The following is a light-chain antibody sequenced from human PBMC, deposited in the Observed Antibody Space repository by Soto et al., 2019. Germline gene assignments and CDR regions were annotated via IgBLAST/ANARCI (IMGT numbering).Light chain of an antibody. CDR1: KLGNTY. V-gene: IGLV3-1*01. CDR3: QTWDSGVL. J-gene: IGLJ3*02. Sequence: SYELTQPPSVSVSPGQTATITCSGDKLGNTYVSCYQQKPGQSPVVVIYQDYRRPSGIPERFSGSNSGSTATLTISGTQAMDEADYYCQTWDSGVLFGGGTKVTVL. CDR2: QDY.